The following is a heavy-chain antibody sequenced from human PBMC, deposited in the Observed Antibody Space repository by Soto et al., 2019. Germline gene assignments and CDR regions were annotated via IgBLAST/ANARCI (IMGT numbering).Heavy chain of an antibody. V-gene: IGHV4-34*01. CDR3: ARAYYDFWSGYPGPFDY. CDR2: INHSGST. CDR1: GGSFSGYY. J-gene: IGHJ4*02. D-gene: IGHD3-3*01. Sequence: QVQLQQWGAGLLKPSETLSLTCAVYGGSFSGYYWSWIRQPPGKGLEWIGEINHSGSTNYNPSLKSRVTISVDTSKNQFSLKLSSVTAADTAVYYCARAYYDFWSGYPGPFDYWGQGTLVTVSS.